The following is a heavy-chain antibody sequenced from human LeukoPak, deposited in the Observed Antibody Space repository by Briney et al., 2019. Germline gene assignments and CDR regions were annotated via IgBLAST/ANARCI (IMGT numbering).Heavy chain of an antibody. CDR3: ARTRIRYDSSGYGSFDY. V-gene: IGHV3-30*02. J-gene: IGHJ4*02. CDR2: IRYDGSNK. Sequence: GGSLRLSCAASGFTFSSYGMHWVRQAPGKGLEWVAFIRYDGSNKYYADSVKGRFTISRDNSKNTLYLQMNSLRAEDTAVYYCARTRIRYDSSGYGSFDYWGQGTLVTVSS. D-gene: IGHD3-22*01. CDR1: GFTFSSYG.